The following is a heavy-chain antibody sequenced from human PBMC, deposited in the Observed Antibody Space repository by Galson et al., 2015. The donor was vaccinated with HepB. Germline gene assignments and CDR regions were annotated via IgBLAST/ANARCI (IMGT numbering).Heavy chain of an antibody. CDR1: GSTFISYD. J-gene: IGHJ4*02. CDR2: MNPNSGNA. V-gene: IGHV1-8*01. CDR3: ATTGATSSLGSFDY. Sequence: SVKVSCKASGSTFISYDINWVRQATGQGLEWMGWMNPNSGNAGYAQKFQGRVTMTRNTSISTAYMELSSLRSEDTAVYYCATTGATSSLGSFDYWGQGTLVTVSS. D-gene: IGHD5-24*01.